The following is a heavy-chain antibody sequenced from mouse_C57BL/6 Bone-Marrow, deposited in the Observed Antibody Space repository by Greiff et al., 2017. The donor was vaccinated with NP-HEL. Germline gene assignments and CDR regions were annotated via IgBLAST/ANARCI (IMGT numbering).Heavy chain of an antibody. J-gene: IGHJ3*01. CDR3: ARRRYYGFAY. CDR2: IYPGSGNT. V-gene: IGHV1-66*01. Sequence: QVQLQQSGPELVKPGASVKISCKASGYSFTSYYIHWVKQRPGQGLEWIGWIYPGSGNTKYNEKFKGKATLTADTSSSTAYMQLSSLTSEDSAVYYCARRRYYGFAYWGQGTLVTVSA. D-gene: IGHD1-1*01. CDR1: GYSFTSYY.